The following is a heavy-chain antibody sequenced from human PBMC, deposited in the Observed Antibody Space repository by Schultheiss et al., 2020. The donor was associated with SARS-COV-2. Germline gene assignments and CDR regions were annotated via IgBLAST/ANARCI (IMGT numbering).Heavy chain of an antibody. J-gene: IGHJ4*02. Sequence: GGSLRLSCAASGFTVSSNYMSWVRQAPGKGLEWVSVIYSGGSTNYAESVKGRFTIARDNAKNSLYLEINSLRAEDTAVYYCARESNMAARLFDVWGQGALVTVSS. V-gene: IGHV3-53*01. CDR3: ARESNMAARLFDV. D-gene: IGHD6-6*01. CDR2: IYSGGST. CDR1: GFTVSSNY.